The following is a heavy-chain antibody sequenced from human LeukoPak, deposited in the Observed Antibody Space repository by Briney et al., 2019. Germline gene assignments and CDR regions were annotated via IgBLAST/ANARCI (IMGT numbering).Heavy chain of an antibody. Sequence: SETLSLTCTVSGGSISSYYWSWIRQPPGKGLKWIGYIYYSGSTNYNPSLKSRVTISVDTSKNQFSLKLSSVTAADTAVYYCAREQDYGHFDYWGQGTLVTVSS. CDR3: AREQDYGHFDY. D-gene: IGHD3-16*01. V-gene: IGHV4-59*01. J-gene: IGHJ4*02. CDR1: GGSISSYY. CDR2: IYYSGST.